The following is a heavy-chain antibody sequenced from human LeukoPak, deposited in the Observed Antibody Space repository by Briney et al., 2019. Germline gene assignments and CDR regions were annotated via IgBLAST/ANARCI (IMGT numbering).Heavy chain of an antibody. J-gene: IGHJ4*02. Sequence: GASVKVSCKASGYTFTSYYMHWVRQAPGQGLEWMGIIDPSGGHTNYTQKFQGRVTMTRDMSTSTVYMELSRLRSEDTAVYYCARDPVYCSGGTCSPSGGFDYWGQGTLVTVSS. CDR3: ARDPVYCSGGTCSPSGGFDY. CDR1: GYTFTSYY. CDR2: IDPSGGHT. V-gene: IGHV1-46*01. D-gene: IGHD2-15*01.